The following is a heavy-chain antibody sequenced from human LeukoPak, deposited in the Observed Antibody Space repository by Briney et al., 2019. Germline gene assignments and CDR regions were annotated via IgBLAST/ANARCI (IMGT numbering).Heavy chain of an antibody. V-gene: IGHV3-23*01. CDR1: GFTFSSYA. CDR3: AKVGEPRASYFDY. Sequence: GGSLRLSCAASGFTFSSYAMSWVRQAPGKGLEWVSAISGSGGSTYYADSVKGRFTISRGNSENTLYLQMNSLRAEDTAVYYCAKVGEPRASYFDYWGQGTLVTVSS. CDR2: ISGSGGST. D-gene: IGHD3-16*01. J-gene: IGHJ4*02.